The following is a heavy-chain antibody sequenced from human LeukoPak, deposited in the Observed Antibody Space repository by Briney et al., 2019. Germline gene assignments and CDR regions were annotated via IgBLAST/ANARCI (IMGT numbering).Heavy chain of an antibody. Sequence: PLETLSLTCTVSGGSISSSSYYWGWIRQPPGKGLEWIGSIYYSGSTYYNPSLKSRVTISVDTSKNQFSLKLSSVTAADTAVYYCASPYYDFWSGYSNWGQGTLVTVSS. CDR1: GGSISSSSYY. D-gene: IGHD3-3*01. V-gene: IGHV4-39*01. CDR3: ASPYYDFWSGYSN. J-gene: IGHJ4*02. CDR2: IYYSGST.